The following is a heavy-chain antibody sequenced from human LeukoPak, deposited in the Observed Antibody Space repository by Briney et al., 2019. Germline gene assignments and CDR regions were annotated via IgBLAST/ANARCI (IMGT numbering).Heavy chain of an antibody. CDR2: IGGSGGNI. V-gene: IGHV3-23*01. CDR1: GFTFNTYA. CDR3: AKSTGWYRSSWYLTD. Sequence: GGSLRLSCAVSGFTFNTYAMTWVRQTPGKGLEWVSGIGGSGGNINYADFVKGRFTISRDNSQNTLYLQMDSLRVDDTAVYYCAKSTGWYRSSWYLTDWGQGTLVTVSP. J-gene: IGHJ4*01. D-gene: IGHD6-13*01.